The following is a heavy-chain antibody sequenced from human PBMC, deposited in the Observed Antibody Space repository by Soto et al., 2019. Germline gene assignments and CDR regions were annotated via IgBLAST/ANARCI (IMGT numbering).Heavy chain of an antibody. Sequence: GGSLRLSCAVSGFTFSSYWMHWVRQAPGKGLVWVSRINSDGSSTSYADSVKGRFTISRDNAKNTLYLQMNSLRAEDTAVYYCGRAGGGERVSYWGQGTLVTVSS. CDR1: GFTFSSYW. D-gene: IGHD1-26*01. CDR2: INSDGSST. J-gene: IGHJ4*02. V-gene: IGHV3-74*01. CDR3: GRAGGGERVSY.